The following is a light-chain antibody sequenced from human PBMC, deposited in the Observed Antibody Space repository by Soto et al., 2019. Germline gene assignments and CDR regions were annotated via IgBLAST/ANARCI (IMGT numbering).Light chain of an antibody. CDR2: DDN. CDR1: TLPRKY. J-gene: IGLJ3*02. CDR3: YSTDSSGNHRV. V-gene: IGLV3-10*01. Sequence: SYELTQPPSVSVSPGQTARITCSGDTLPRKYAYWYQKKSGQAPVLVIYDDNKRTSGIPERFSGASSGTMATLTISGAQVEDEADYSCYSTDSSGNHRVFGGGTKLTVL.